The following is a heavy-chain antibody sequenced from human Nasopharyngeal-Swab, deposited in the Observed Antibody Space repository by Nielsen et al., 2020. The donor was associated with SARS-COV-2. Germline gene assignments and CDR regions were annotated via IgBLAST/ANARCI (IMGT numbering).Heavy chain of an antibody. D-gene: IGHD3-10*01. CDR3: ATVFAYYGSGRSIDY. J-gene: IGHJ4*02. CDR1: GYTLTELS. CDR2: FDPEDGET. V-gene: IGHV1-24*01. Sequence: ASVKVSCKVSGYTLTELSMHWVRQAPGKGLEWMGGFDPEDGETIYAQKFQGRVTMTEDTSTDTAYMELSSLRSEDTAVYYCATVFAYYGSGRSIDYWGQGTLVTVSS.